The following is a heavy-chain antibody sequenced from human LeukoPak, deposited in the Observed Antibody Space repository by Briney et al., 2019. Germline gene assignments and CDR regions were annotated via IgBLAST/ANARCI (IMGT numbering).Heavy chain of an antibody. CDR1: GYAFTGYY. CDR2: IDPNSGGT. Sequence: ASVKVSCKTSGYAFTGYYMHWVRQAPRQGLEWMGWIDPNSGGTNYAQNFQGRVTMTRDTSITTTYMELSRLRTDDTAVYFCTRATLGDAFDLWDQGPMVTVSS. D-gene: IGHD7-27*01. J-gene: IGHJ3*01. V-gene: IGHV1-2*02. CDR3: TRATLGDAFDL.